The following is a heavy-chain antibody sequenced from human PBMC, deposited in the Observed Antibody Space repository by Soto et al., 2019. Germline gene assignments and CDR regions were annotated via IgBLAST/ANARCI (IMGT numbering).Heavy chain of an antibody. Sequence: PRGSLRHSCAPSGFTFSTYTMHRVRQAPGKGQKCVSSISSSSSYIYYAHSVKGRFTISRGNAKNSLYLQMNSLRATDTAVYYCERATARLRETVTRSDFFGQG. CDR2: ISSSSSYI. V-gene: IGHV3-21*01. D-gene: IGHD4-17*01. CDR3: ERATARLRETVTRSDF. CDR1: GFTFSTYT. J-gene: IGHJ4*02.